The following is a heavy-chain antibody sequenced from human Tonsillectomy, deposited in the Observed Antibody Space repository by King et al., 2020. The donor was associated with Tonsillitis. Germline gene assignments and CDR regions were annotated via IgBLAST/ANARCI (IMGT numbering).Heavy chain of an antibody. V-gene: IGHV1-2*02. CDR3: ARGGEVVAAPFDY. Sequence: VQLVESGAEVKNPGASVKVSCKASGYTFTGYYMHWVRQAPGQGLEWMGWIDPNSGGRNYAQKFHGRVTMTRDTSISTVYMELSRLRSDDTAVYYCARGGEVVAAPFDYWGQGTLVTVSS. CDR2: IDPNSGGR. CDR1: GYTFTGYY. J-gene: IGHJ4*02. D-gene: IGHD3-22*01.